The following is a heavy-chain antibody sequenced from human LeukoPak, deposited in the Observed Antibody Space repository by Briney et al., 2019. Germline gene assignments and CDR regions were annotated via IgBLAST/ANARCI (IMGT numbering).Heavy chain of an antibody. CDR2: IIACGSAK. CDR1: GFTFSSYE. Sequence: GGFLRLSCAASGFTFSSYEMHWVRQAPGRGLEWVSYIIACGSAKYYADSVKGRFTISRDNAKNSLYLQMNSLRAEDTAVYYCARQHYYHSKWDYWGQGTLVPVSS. CDR3: ARQHYYHSKWDY. D-gene: IGHD3-22*01. V-gene: IGHV3-48*03. J-gene: IGHJ4*02.